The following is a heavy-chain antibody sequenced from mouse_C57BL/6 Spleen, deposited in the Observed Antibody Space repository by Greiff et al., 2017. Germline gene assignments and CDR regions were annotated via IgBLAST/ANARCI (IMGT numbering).Heavy chain of an antibody. V-gene: IGHV1-55*01. Sequence: VKLQESGAELVKPGASVKMSCKASGYTFTSSWITWVKQRPGQGLEWIGDIYPGSGSTNYNEKFKSKATLAVDTSSSTAYMQLSSLTSEDSAVYYGARERVLRYWGQGTTLTVSS. D-gene: IGHD1-1*01. CDR3: ARERVLRY. CDR2: IYPGSGST. J-gene: IGHJ2*01. CDR1: GYTFTSSW.